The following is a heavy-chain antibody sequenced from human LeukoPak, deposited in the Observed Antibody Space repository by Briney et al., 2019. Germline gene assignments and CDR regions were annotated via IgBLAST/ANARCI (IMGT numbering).Heavy chain of an antibody. CDR2: ISGSGGST. CDR3: AKDPYYDILTGYYRENYFDY. Sequence: GGSLRLSCAASGFTFSSYAMSWVRQAPGKGLEWVSAISGSGGSTYYADSVKGRFTISRDNSKNTLYLQMNSLRAEDTAAYYCAKDPYYDILTGYYRENYFDYWGQGTLVTVSS. V-gene: IGHV3-23*01. CDR1: GFTFSSYA. D-gene: IGHD3-9*01. J-gene: IGHJ4*02.